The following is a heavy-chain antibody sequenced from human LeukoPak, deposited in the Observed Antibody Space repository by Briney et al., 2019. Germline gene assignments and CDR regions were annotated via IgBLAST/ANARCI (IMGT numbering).Heavy chain of an antibody. CDR1: GFTFSSYS. Sequence: GGSLRLSCAASGFTFSSYSMNWVRQAPGKGLEWVSSISSSSYIYYADSVKGRFTISRDNAKNSLYLQMNSLRAEDTAVYYCARVGGYSGYDFDYWGQGTLVTVSS. CDR2: ISSSSYI. J-gene: IGHJ4*02. CDR3: ARVGGYSGYDFDY. V-gene: IGHV3-21*01. D-gene: IGHD5-12*01.